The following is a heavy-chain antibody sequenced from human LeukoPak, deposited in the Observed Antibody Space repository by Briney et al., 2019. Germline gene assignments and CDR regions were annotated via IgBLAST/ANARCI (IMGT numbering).Heavy chain of an antibody. CDR3: AKGKPMGNYGMDV. J-gene: IGHJ6*02. CDR1: GFTFSSYA. Sequence: GALRLSCAASGFTFSSYAMSWVRQAPGKGLEWVSAISGSGGSTYYADSEKGRFTISRDNSKNTLYLQMNSLRAEDTAVYYCAKGKPMGNYGMDVWGQGTTVTVSS. D-gene: IGHD1-26*01. CDR2: ISGSGGST. V-gene: IGHV3-23*01.